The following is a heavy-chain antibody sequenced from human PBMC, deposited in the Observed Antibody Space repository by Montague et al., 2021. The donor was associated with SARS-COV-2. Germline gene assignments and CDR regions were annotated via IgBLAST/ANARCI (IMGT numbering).Heavy chain of an antibody. J-gene: IGHJ3*02. CDR3: ARTYSGSYFGAFDI. Sequence: SLRLSCAASGLTFSSYAMHWVRQAPGKGLEWVAVISYDGSNKYYADSVKGRFTISRDNSKNTLYLQMNSLRAEDTAVYYCARTYSGSYFGAFDIWGQGTMVTVSS. D-gene: IGHD1-26*01. V-gene: IGHV3-30-3*01. CDR2: ISYDGSNK. CDR1: GLTFSSYA.